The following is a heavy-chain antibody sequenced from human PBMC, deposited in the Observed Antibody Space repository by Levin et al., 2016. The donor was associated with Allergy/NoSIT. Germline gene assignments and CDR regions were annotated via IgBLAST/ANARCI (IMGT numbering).Heavy chain of an antibody. J-gene: IGHJ1*01. V-gene: IGHV3-23*01. CDR3: ANSARDSGWYSEYFQH. CDR2: ISGSGGST. D-gene: IGHD6-19*01. Sequence: GESLKISCAASGFTFSSYGMHWVRQAPGKGLEWVSAISGSGGSTYYADSVKGRFTISRDNSKNTLYLQMNSLRAEDTAVYYCANSARDSGWYSEYFQHWGQGTLVTVSS. CDR1: GFTFSSYG.